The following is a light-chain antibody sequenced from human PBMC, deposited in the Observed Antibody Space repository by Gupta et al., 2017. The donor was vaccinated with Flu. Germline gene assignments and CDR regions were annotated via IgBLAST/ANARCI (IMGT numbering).Light chain of an antibody. CDR1: NIGSNY. V-gene: IGLV3-19*01. CDR2: GKN. CDR3: NSRDSTSNRLV. Sequence: GQTARITCRGENIGSNYANWYQQRPGQAPILVLYGKNYRPSGIPDRFSGSTSGNTATLTITRAQAGDEADYFCNSRDSTSNRLVFGGGTKLTVL. J-gene: IGLJ2*01.